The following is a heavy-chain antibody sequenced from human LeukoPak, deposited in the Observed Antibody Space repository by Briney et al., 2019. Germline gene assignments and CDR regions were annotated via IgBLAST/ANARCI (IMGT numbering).Heavy chain of an antibody. CDR2: IYHSGST. CDR3: ARECSSTSCYDAFDI. V-gene: IGHV4-59*01. J-gene: IGHJ3*02. CDR1: GGSISSCY. D-gene: IGHD2-2*01. Sequence: SETLCLTCTVSGGSISSCYWSWIRQPPGKGLEWIGYIYHSGSTNYNPSLKSRVTISVDTSKNQFSLKLSSVTAADTAVYYCARECSSTSCYDAFDIWGQGTMATVSS.